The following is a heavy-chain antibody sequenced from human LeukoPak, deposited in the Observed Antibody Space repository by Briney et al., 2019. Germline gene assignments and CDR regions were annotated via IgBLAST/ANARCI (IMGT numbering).Heavy chain of an antibody. Sequence: ASVKVSCKASGYTFTSYGISWVRQAPGQGLEWMGWISAYNGNTNYAQKLQGRVTMTTDTSTSTAYMELRSLRSDDTAAYYCAVTPYYYDSSGYYPWGQGTLVTVSS. CDR1: GYTFTSYG. V-gene: IGHV1-18*01. D-gene: IGHD3-22*01. J-gene: IGHJ5*02. CDR2: ISAYNGNT. CDR3: AVTPYYYDSSGYYP.